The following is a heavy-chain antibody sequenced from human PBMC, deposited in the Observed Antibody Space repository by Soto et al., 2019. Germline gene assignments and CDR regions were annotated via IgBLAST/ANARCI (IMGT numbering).Heavy chain of an antibody. D-gene: IGHD5-18*01. CDR2: ISANSGST. J-gene: IGHJ4*02. CDR1: GYTFASYG. V-gene: IGHV1-18*01. CDR3: ARGGRTRVDTAPH. Sequence: ASVKVSCKASGYTFASYGISWVRQAPGQGLEWMGLISANSGSTNYAQKLQGRVAMTTDTSTRTAYMELRSLRSEDTAVYYCARGGRTRVDTAPHWGQGTLVTV.